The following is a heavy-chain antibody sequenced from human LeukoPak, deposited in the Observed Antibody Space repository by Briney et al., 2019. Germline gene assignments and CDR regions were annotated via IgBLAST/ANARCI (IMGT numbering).Heavy chain of an antibody. J-gene: IGHJ3*02. V-gene: IGHV3-33*06. D-gene: IGHD4-17*01. CDR2: IWYDGSNK. CDR1: GFTFSSNG. Sequence: QPGGSRRLSCAAAGFTFSSNGMHWVRQAQGKGLEWEAVIWYDGSNKYYADSVKGRFTISRDNSKNALYLQMNSLRAEDTAVYYCAKDTTGGAFDIWGQGTMVTVSS. CDR3: AKDTTGGAFDI.